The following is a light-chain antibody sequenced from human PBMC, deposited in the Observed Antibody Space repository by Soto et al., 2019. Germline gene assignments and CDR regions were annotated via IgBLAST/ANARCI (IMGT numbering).Light chain of an antibody. Sequence: EIVLTQSPGTLSLSPGERATLSCRASQSVGRSYLAWYQHKPGPAHRLLIHGGSSRATGVPDRFSGSGSGTDFPLTISRLEPEDFSVYYCQQYGTSPLTFGQGTRLDIE. CDR3: QQYGTSPLT. CDR2: GGS. V-gene: IGKV3-20*01. CDR1: QSVGRSY. J-gene: IGKJ5*01.